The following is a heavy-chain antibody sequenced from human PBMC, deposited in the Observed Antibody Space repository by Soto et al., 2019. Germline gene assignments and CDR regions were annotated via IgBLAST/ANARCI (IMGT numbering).Heavy chain of an antibody. D-gene: IGHD3-3*01. J-gene: IGHJ6*02. CDR1: GGSISSSSYY. CDR3: ARRYDFWSGYYSTTYYYYYGMDV. CDR2: IYYSGST. V-gene: IGHV4-39*01. Sequence: SETLSLTCTVSGGSISSSSYYWGWIRQPPGKGLEWIGSIYYSGSTYYNPSLKSRVTISVDTSKSQFSLKLSSVTAADTAVYYCARRYDFWSGYYSTTYYYYYGMDVWGQGTTVT.